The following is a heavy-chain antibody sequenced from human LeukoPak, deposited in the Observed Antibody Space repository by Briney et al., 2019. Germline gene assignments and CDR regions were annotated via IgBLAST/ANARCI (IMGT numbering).Heavy chain of an antibody. CDR1: GDSVSNGNYY. CDR3: ARSQNYYGSGDY. D-gene: IGHD3-10*01. Sequence: SETSSLTCTVSGDSVSNGNYYWSWLRQPPGQPLEWIGYIYYTGNTYYNPSLEGRVTLSVDTSKNQFSVKLSSVTAADTAVYYCARSQNYYGSGDYWSQGTLVTVSS. CDR2: IYYTGNT. J-gene: IGHJ4*02. V-gene: IGHV4-61*01.